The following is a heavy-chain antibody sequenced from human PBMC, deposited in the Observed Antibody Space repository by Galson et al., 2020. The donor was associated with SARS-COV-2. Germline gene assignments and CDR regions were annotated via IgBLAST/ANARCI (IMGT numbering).Heavy chain of an antibody. CDR1: GFTFSSYG. CDR3: ATNSGSYYLAAFDI. Sequence: GGSLRLSCAASGFTFSSYGMHWVRQAPGKGLEWVAVISYDGSNKYYADSVKGRFTISRDNSKNTLYLQMNSLRAEDTAVYYCATNSGSYYLAAFDIWGQGTMVTVSS. D-gene: IGHD1-26*01. CDR2: ISYDGSNK. V-gene: IGHV3-30*03. J-gene: IGHJ3*02.